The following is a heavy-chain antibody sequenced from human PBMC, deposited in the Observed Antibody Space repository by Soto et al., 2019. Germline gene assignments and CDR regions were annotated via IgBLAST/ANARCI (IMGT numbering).Heavy chain of an antibody. CDR1: GGTFSSYT. Sequence: QVQLVQSGAEVKKPGSSVKVSCKASGGTFSSYTISWVRQAPGQGLEWMGRIIPILGIANYAQKFQGRVTITADKSTSTAYMELSSLRSEDTAVYYCAGISSSSWLLNPIKYYYYGMDVW. J-gene: IGHJ6*01. CDR3: AGISSSSWLLNPIKYYYYGMDV. D-gene: IGHD6-13*01. V-gene: IGHV1-69*02. CDR2: IIPILGIA.